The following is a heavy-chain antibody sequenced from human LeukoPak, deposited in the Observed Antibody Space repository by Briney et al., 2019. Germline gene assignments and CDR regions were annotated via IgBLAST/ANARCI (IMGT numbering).Heavy chain of an antibody. CDR1: ELSFSAYY. V-gene: IGHV4-34*01. Sequence: KPSETLSLTCAVSELSFSAYYWNWLRQSPGKGLEGIGEINYGGSTKYTPSLEGRGTILIDTSKNQFSLKLTSVTAADTAVYYCARGFPPGSGSRGSHAFDVWGQGTMVTVSS. D-gene: IGHD6-19*01. CDR3: ARGFPPGSGSRGSHAFDV. CDR2: INYGGST. J-gene: IGHJ3*01.